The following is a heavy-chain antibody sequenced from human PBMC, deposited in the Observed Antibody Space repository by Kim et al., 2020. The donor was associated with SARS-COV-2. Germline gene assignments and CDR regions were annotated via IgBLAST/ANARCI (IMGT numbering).Heavy chain of an antibody. D-gene: IGHD6-19*01. Sequence: ADSVKGRFTITRDHSKNTLYLQMNSLRAEDTAVDYCASLSGYSSGPGAFDIWGQGTMVTVSS. CDR3: ASLSGYSSGPGAFDI. J-gene: IGHJ3*02. V-gene: IGHV3-53*01.